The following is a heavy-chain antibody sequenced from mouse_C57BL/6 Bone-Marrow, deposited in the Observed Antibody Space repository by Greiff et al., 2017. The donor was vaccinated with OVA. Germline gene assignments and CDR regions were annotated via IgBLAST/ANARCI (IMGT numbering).Heavy chain of an antibody. Sequence: EVQLQQSGPELVKPGASVKISCKASGYTFTDYYMNWVKQSHGKSLEWIGDINPNNGGTSYNQKFKGKATLTVDKSSSTAYMELRSLTSEDSAVYYCARGDTTPYFDYWGQGTTLTVSS. V-gene: IGHV1-26*01. CDR3: ARGDTTPYFDY. CDR1: GYTFTDYY. D-gene: IGHD1-1*01. CDR2: INPNNGGT. J-gene: IGHJ2*01.